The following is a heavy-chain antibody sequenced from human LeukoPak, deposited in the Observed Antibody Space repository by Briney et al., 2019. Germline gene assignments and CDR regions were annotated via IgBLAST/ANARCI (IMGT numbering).Heavy chain of an antibody. Sequence: PGGSLRLSCAASGFTVSSNYMSWVRQAPGKGLEWVSVIYSGGSTYYADSVKGRFTISRDNSKNTLYLQMNSLRAEDTAVYYCSFHPPDNYYYYGMDVWGQGTTVTVSS. CDR2: IYSGGST. CDR1: GFTVSSNY. V-gene: IGHV3-66*01. CDR3: SFHPPDNYYYYGMDV. J-gene: IGHJ6*02.